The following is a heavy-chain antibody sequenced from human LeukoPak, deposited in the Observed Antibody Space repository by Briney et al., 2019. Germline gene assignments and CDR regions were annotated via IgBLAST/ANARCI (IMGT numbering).Heavy chain of an antibody. Sequence: NPSETLSLTCTVSGGSSSSYYWSWIRQPAGKGLEGIVSICTSGSTNYNPSLKSRVTMSVDTSKNQFSLKLSSVTAADTAVYYCAIEWADGCSGGSCYSLGYYYYYMDVWGKGTTVTVSS. V-gene: IGHV4-4*07. D-gene: IGHD2-15*01. CDR2: ICTSGST. CDR3: AIEWADGCSGGSCYSLGYYYYYMDV. J-gene: IGHJ6*03. CDR1: GGSSSSYY.